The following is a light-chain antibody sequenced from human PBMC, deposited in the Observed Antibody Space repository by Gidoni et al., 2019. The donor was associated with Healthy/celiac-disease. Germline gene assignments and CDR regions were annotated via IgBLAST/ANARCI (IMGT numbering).Light chain of an antibody. J-gene: IGKJ1*01. CDR3: QQYYGYPPT. Sequence: APRMTQSPSSFSASTGDRVTITCRASQGNSSYLAWYQQKPGKSPKLLIYAASTLQSGVPSRLSSSGSGADFTLTISCLQSDDFAAYYCQQYYGYPPTFGQGTKVEIK. CDR2: AAS. CDR1: QGNSSY. V-gene: IGKV1-8*01.